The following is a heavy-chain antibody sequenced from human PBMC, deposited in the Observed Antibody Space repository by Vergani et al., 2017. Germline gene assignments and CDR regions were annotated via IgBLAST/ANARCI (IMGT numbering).Heavy chain of an antibody. J-gene: IGHJ6*02. V-gene: IGHV1-69-2*01. CDR3: ATPQTVTTGGMEV. CDR2: VDPEDGET. CDR1: GYTFTDHY. Sequence: ELQFVQSGSEVKKPGATMKISCKVSGYTFTDHYMHWVKQAPGKGLEWMGLVDPEDGETIYAEKFKGRVTIAADTSTDTAHLELSSLRSEDTAVYYCATPQTVTTGGMEVWGQGTTVIVSS. D-gene: IGHD4-17*01.